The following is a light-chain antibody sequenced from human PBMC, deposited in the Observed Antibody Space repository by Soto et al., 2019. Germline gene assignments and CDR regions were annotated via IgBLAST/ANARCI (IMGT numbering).Light chain of an antibody. CDR2: AAS. Sequence: DIQLTQSPSFLSASVGDRVTITCRASQGISSYLAWYQQKPGKAPKLLIYAASTLQSGVPSRFSGSGSGTDFTLTISSLQPEDVATYYCQRYISAPFTFGPGTNVDIK. J-gene: IGKJ3*01. V-gene: IGKV1-27*01. CDR3: QRYISAPFT. CDR1: QGISSY.